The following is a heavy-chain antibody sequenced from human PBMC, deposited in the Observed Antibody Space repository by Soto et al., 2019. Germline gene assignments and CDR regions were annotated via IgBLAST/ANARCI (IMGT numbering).Heavy chain of an antibody. Sequence: PSETLSLTCTVSGGSVSSGSYYWSWIRQPTGKGLEWXGYXXYXGXXXYXXSLKSRVTISVDTSKNQFSLKLSSVTAADTAVYYCARGDSRSNWFDPWGQGTLVTVSS. CDR3: ARGDSRSNWFDP. D-gene: IGHD3-22*01. V-gene: IGHV4-61*01. CDR1: GGSVSSGSYY. CDR2: XXYXGXX. J-gene: IGHJ5*02.